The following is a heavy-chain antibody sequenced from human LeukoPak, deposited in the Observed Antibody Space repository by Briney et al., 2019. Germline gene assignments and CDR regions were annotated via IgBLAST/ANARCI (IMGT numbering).Heavy chain of an antibody. J-gene: IGHJ4*02. CDR1: GFTFSSHW. D-gene: IGHD3-10*01. CDR2: IKEDGTRK. CDR3: ARAIMVRGVITNYFDY. V-gene: IGHV3-7*01. Sequence: PGGSLRLSCAASGFTFSSHWMTWVRQAPGKGLEWVANIKEDGTRKNYVDSVKGRFTISRDNAKNSLYLQMNSLRAEDTAVYYCARAIMVRGVITNYFDYWGQGTLVTVSS.